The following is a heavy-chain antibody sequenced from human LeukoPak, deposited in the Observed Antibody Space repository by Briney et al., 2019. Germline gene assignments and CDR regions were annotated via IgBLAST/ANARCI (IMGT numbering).Heavy chain of an antibody. CDR1: GFTFSNYA. J-gene: IGHJ4*02. Sequence: GESLRLSCAASGFTFSNYAMSWVRQAPGKGLEWVSAISGSGGSTYYADSVKGRFTISRDNFKNMLSLQMNSLRAEDTAVYYCARTYYYDSSGYYLSFFDYWGQGTLVTVSS. CDR2: ISGSGGST. D-gene: IGHD3-22*01. V-gene: IGHV3-23*01. CDR3: ARTYYYDSSGYYLSFFDY.